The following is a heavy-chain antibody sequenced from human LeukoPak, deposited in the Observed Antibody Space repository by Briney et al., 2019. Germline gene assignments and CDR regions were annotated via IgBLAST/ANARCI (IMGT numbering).Heavy chain of an antibody. D-gene: IGHD3-10*01. J-gene: IGHJ4*02. CDR3: ARVWFGEFEAYYFDY. CDR1: GGTFSSYA. Sequence: ASVKVSCKASGGTFSSYAISWVRQAPGQGLEWMGRIIPILGIASYAQKFQGRVTITADKSTSTAYMELSSLRSEDTAVYYCARVWFGEFEAYYFDYWGQGTLVTVSS. CDR2: IIPILGIA. V-gene: IGHV1-69*04.